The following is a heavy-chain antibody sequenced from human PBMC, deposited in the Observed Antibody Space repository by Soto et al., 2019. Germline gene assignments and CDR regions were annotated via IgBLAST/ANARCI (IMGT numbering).Heavy chain of an antibody. Sequence: SVKVSCKASGGTFSSYAISWVQQAPGQGLEWMGGIIPIFGTANYAQKFQGRVTITADKSTSTAYMELSSLRSEDTAVYYCARDGYGGNSCYWGQGTLVTVSS. CDR2: IIPIFGTA. CDR3: ARDGYGGNSCY. D-gene: IGHD2-21*02. V-gene: IGHV1-69*06. J-gene: IGHJ4*02. CDR1: GGTFSSYA.